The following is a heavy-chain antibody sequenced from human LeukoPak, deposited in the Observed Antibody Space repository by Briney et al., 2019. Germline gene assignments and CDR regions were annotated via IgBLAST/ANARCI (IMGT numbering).Heavy chain of an antibody. D-gene: IGHD3-22*01. V-gene: IGHV3-66*01. Sequence: PGGSLRLSCAASGFTVSSNYMSWVRQAPGKGLEWVSVIYSGGSTYYADSVKGRFTISRDNSKNTLYLQMNSLRAEDTAVYYCARVSDYYDSSGPLPTWGQGTLVTVSS. CDR1: GFTVSSNY. J-gene: IGHJ5*02. CDR2: IYSGGST. CDR3: ARVSDYYDSSGPLPT.